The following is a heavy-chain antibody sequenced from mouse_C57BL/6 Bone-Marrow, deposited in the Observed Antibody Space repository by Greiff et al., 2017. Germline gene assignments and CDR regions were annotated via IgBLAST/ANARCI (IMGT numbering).Heavy chain of an antibody. CDR1: GYTFTSYW. J-gene: IGHJ4*01. CDR2: IDPSDSET. V-gene: IGHV1-52*01. CDR3: ARGGIYYDYAMDY. D-gene: IGHD2-1*01. Sequence: QVQLQQPGAELVRPGSSVKLSCKASGYTFTSYWMHWVKQRPIQGLEWIGNIDPSDSETHYNQKFKDKATLTVDKSSSTAYMQLSSLTSEDSAVYYCARGGIYYDYAMDYWGQGTSVTVSS.